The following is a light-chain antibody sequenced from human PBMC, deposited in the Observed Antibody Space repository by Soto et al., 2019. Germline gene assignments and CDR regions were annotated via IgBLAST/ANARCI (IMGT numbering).Light chain of an antibody. CDR3: QQSFSTPPT. V-gene: IGKV1-39*01. J-gene: IGKJ2*01. CDR1: QTISSF. Sequence: DIQMTQSPSSLSASVGDRVTITCRASQTISSFLNWYQWKPGKAPKFLIHDASNLQSGVPTRFSGSGSGTDFTLTISSLQPQDFATYYCQQSFSTPPTFGQGTKLEIK. CDR2: DAS.